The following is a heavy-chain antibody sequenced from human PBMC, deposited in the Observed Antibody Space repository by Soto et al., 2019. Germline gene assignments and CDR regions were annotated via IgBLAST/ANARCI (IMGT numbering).Heavy chain of an antibody. CDR1: GGSISSYY. V-gene: IGHV4-59*01. CDR3: ALAGRHEGMDV. CDR2: IYYSGST. J-gene: IGHJ6*02. D-gene: IGHD1-26*01. Sequence: KTSETLSLTCTVSGGSISSYYWSWIRQPPGKGLEWIGYIYYSGSTNYNPSLKSRVTISVDTSKNQFSLKLSSVTAADTAVYYCALAGRHEGMDVWGQGTTVTVSS.